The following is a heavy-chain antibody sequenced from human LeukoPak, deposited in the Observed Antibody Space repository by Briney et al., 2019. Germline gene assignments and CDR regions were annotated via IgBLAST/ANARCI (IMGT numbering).Heavy chain of an antibody. CDR3: ATQCISGWYFFDY. V-gene: IGHV3-53*01. J-gene: IGHJ4*02. Sequence: PGGSLRLSCAASGFTVSSNYMSWVRQAPGKGLEWVSVVYSGGSTYYADSVKGRFTISRDKSKNTLYLQLNSLRAEDTAVYYCATQCISGWYFFDYWGQGTLVTVSS. D-gene: IGHD6-19*01. CDR2: VYSGGST. CDR1: GFTVSSNY.